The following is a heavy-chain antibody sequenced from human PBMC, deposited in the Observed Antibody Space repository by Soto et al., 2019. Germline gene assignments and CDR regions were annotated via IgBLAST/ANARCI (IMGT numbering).Heavy chain of an antibody. CDR1: GFTFTTYT. CDR3: ARSTPGNPFDI. V-gene: IGHV3-21*01. D-gene: IGHD3-10*01. CDR2: ISAGGRSI. Sequence: LRLSCAASGFTFTTYTMNWVRQAPGKGLEWVSSISAGGRSIYYADSLKGRSTVSRDNAKNSLYLQMNSLRADDTAVYYCARSTPGNPFDIWGQGTMVT. J-gene: IGHJ3*02.